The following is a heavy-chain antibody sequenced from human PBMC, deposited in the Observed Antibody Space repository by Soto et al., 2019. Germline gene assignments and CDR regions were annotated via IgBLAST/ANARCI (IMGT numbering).Heavy chain of an antibody. CDR1: GGTFSSYA. CDR3: ASDKLDYDSSGYYYDHDAFDI. Sequence: SVKVSCKASGGTFSSYAINWVRQAPGQGLEWMGGIIPIFGTANYAQKFQGRVTITADETTSTAYMELSSLRSEDTAVYYCASDKLDYDSSGYYYDHDAFDIWGQGTMVTVSS. D-gene: IGHD3-22*01. CDR2: IIPIFGTA. J-gene: IGHJ3*02. V-gene: IGHV1-69*13.